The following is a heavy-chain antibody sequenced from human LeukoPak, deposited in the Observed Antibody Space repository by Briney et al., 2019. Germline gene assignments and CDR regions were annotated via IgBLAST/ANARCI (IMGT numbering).Heavy chain of an antibody. CDR1: GDSVSSNTAA. D-gene: IGHD2-15*01. J-gene: IGHJ4*02. CDR3: ARDGWPAFDY. V-gene: IGHV6-1*01. Sequence: SQTLSLTCVIAGDSVSSNTAAWNWIRQSPLRGLEWLGRTFYSSKWYNDYAGSVKSRITISPDTSKNHFSLHLDSVTPEDTAMYYCARDGWPAFDYWGQGSLVTVSS. CDR2: TFYSSKWYN.